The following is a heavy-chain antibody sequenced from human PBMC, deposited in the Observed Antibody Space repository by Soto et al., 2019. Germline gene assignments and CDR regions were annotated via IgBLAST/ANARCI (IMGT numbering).Heavy chain of an antibody. D-gene: IGHD3-22*01. J-gene: IGHJ3*02. CDR1: GFTFSSYA. CDR2: ISGSGGST. V-gene: IGHV3-23*01. Sequence: GGSLRLSCAASGFTFSSYAMSWVRQAPGKGLEWVSAISGSGGSTYYADSVKGRFTISRDNSKNTLYLQMNSLRAEDTAVYYCAKVYYYHSSGPVPNDAFDIWGQGTMVTVSS. CDR3: AKVYYYHSSGPVPNDAFDI.